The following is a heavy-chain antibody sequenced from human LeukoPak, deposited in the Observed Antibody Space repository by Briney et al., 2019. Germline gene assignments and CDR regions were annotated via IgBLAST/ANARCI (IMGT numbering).Heavy chain of an antibody. CDR1: GGSISSGGYY. V-gene: IGHV4-31*03. J-gene: IGHJ4*02. Sequence: SQTLSLTCTVSGGSISSGGYYWSWIRQHPGKGLEWIGYIYYSGSTYYNPSLKSRVTISVDTSKNQFSLKLGSVTAADTAVYYCARDGVRGGNGFDYWGQGTLVTVSS. D-gene: IGHD2-8*01. CDR3: ARDGVRGGNGFDY. CDR2: IYYSGST.